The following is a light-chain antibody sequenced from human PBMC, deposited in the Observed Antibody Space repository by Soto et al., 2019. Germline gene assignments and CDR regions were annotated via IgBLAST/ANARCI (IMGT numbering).Light chain of an antibody. CDR3: QQYGSSPT. Sequence: EIVLTQSPGTLSLSPGERATLSCRSSQSVSSSYLAWYQQKPGQAPRLLIYDVSSRATGIPDRFSGSWSGTDFPITISRLEPEDFAVYYCQQYGSSPTFGQGTKVEIK. V-gene: IGKV3-20*01. CDR1: QSVSSSY. CDR2: DVS. J-gene: IGKJ1*01.